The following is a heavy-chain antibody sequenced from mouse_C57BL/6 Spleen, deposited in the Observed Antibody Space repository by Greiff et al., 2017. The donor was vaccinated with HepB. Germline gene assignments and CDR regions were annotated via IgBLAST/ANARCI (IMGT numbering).Heavy chain of an antibody. V-gene: IGHV1-81*01. CDR3: ARQGRYYSSSPYAMDY. CDR1: GYTFTSYG. D-gene: IGHD1-1*01. CDR2: IYPRSGNN. J-gene: IGHJ4*01. Sequence: VQLQQSGAELARPGASVKLSCKASGYTFTSYGISWVKQRTGQGLEWIGEIYPRSGNNYYNEKFKGKATLTADKSSSTAYMEIRSLTSEDSAVYFCARQGRYYSSSPYAMDYWGQGTSVTVSS.